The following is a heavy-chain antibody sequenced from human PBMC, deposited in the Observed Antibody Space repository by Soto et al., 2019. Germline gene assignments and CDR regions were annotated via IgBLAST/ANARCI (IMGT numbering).Heavy chain of an antibody. D-gene: IGHD2-15*01. CDR1: RFPFSSYW. CDR3: ARGRRGCYSTSDY. V-gene: IGHV3-7*01. J-gene: IGHJ4*02. CDR2: IKQDGSEK. Sequence: RLSCAASRFPFSSYWMRCIRQAPGKGLERVANIKQDGSEKNYVDSVKGRFTISRDPAKNSLYLQINSLRAEDTAVYYCARGRRGCYSTSDYWGQGTRVTVSS.